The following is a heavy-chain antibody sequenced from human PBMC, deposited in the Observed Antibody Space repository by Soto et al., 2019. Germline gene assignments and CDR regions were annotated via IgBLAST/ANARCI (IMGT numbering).Heavy chain of an antibody. CDR2: INPNSGGT. D-gene: IGHD3-22*01. CDR3: ATSPKYYYDSSGYYRHYYYGMDV. J-gene: IGHJ6*02. CDR1: VYTFTGYY. Sequence: GASVKVSCKASVYTFTGYYMHWVRQAPGQGLEWMGWINPNSGGTNYAQKFQGRVTMTRDTSISTAYMELSRLRSDDTAVYYCATSPKYYYDSSGYYRHYYYGMDVWGQGTTVTVSS. V-gene: IGHV1-2*02.